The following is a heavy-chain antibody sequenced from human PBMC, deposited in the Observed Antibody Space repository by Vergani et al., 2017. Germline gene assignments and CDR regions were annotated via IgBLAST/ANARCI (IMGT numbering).Heavy chain of an antibody. D-gene: IGHD3-22*01. J-gene: IGHJ3*02. CDR3: ARDVGSYYYDSSGPQDAFDI. CDR1: GYTFTSYA. Sequence: QVQLVQSGAEVQKPGASVKVSCKASGYTFTSYAMHWVRQAPGQRLEWMGWINAGNGNTKYSQKFQGRVTITRDTSASTAYMELSSLRSEDTAVYYCARDVGSYYYDSSGPQDAFDIWGQGTMVTVSS. V-gene: IGHV1-3*01. CDR2: INAGNGNT.